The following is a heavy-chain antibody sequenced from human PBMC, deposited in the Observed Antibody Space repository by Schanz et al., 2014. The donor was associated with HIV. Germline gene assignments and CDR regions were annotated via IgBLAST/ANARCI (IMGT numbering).Heavy chain of an antibody. Sequence: EVQLVESGGGLVQPGGSLRLSCVASGVTFSNYWMTWVRHVSGKGLEWVANIKQDGTEMYYVDSVKGRFTISRDNVKNSLYLQMNTVTAEDTAIYFCTRDVLYYGGSYFDSWGQGILVTVSS. J-gene: IGHJ4*02. CDR2: IKQDGTEM. CDR3: TRDVLYYGGSYFDS. D-gene: IGHD1-26*01. CDR1: GVTFSNYW. V-gene: IGHV3-7*01.